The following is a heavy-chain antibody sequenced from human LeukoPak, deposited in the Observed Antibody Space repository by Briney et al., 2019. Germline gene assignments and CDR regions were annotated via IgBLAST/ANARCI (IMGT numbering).Heavy chain of an antibody. CDR3: ARDVWTGVAVSDY. D-gene: IGHD6-19*01. CDR1: GFTFSSYW. J-gene: IGHJ4*02. Sequence: GGSLRLSCVASGFTFSSYWMTWVRQAPGKGLEWLANIKEDGSIQYYLGSVRGRITISRDNAKTSVYLQLNSLRADDTAVYYCARDVWTGVAVSDYWGQGTLVTVSS. V-gene: IGHV3-7*01. CDR2: IKEDGSIQ.